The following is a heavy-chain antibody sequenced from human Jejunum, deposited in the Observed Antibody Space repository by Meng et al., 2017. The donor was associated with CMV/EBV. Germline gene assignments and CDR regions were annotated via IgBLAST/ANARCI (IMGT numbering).Heavy chain of an antibody. CDR1: GVTFSNSD. V-gene: IGHV3-48*03. CDR2: SPRSGTTI. D-gene: IGHD2-2*03. J-gene: IGHJ4*02. Sequence: SGVTFSNSDMNWVRQAPGKGLEWVSYSPRSGTTIYYADSVKGRFTMSRDNAKQSLHLLMNSLGAEDTALYYCAKDQRFNSWIFDSWGQGTQVTVSS. CDR3: AKDQRFNSWIFDS.